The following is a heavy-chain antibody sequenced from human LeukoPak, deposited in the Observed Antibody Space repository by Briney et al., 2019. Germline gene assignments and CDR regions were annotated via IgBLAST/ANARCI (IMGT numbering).Heavy chain of an antibody. CDR3: ARDISWDNLNYYHYGMDV. D-gene: IGHD1/OR15-1a*01. V-gene: IGHV3-7*01. CDR2: IKQDGSEK. J-gene: IGHJ6*02. CDR1: GFTFSSYW. Sequence: PGGSLRLSCAASGFTFSSYWMSWVRQAPGKGLEWVANIKQDGSEKYYVDSVKGRFTISRDNTKNSLYLQMNSLRAEDTAVYYCARDISWDNLNYYHYGMDVWGQGTTVTVSS.